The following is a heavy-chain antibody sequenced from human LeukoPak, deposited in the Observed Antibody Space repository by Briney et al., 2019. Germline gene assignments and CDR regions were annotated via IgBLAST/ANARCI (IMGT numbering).Heavy chain of an antibody. Sequence: GGSLRLSCAASGFTLSSYGMHWVRQAPGKGLEWVAVIWYDGSNKYYADSVKGRFTISRDNSKNTLYLQMNSLRAEDTAVYYCARDHQGFGESIDYWGQGTLVTVSS. CDR2: IWYDGSNK. CDR3: ARDHQGFGESIDY. V-gene: IGHV3-33*01. CDR1: GFTLSSYG. J-gene: IGHJ4*02. D-gene: IGHD3-10*01.